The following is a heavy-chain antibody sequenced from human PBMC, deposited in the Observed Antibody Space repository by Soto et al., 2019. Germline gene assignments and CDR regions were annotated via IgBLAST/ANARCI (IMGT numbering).Heavy chain of an antibody. CDR1: GGSISSYY. J-gene: IGHJ5*02. CDR3: ARDIVAVPAAPRGFDP. Sequence: PSETLSLTCTVSGGSISSYYWSWIRQPPGKGLEWIGYISYSGSTNYNPSLKSRVTIEVDTSKNEFSLKLSSVTAADTAVYYCARDIVAVPAAPRGFDPWGQGTLVTVSS. D-gene: IGHD2-2*01. V-gene: IGHV4-59*01. CDR2: ISYSGST.